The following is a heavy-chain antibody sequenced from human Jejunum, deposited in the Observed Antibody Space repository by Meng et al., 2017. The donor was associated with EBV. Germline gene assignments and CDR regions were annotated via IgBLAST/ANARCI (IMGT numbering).Heavy chain of an antibody. V-gene: IGHV2-5*02. D-gene: IGHD3-22*01. CDR2: IYWDDDK. CDR3: AHRRPPSVVSDSSGYGTFDH. Sequence: QITLKESGPTLVKPTQTLTLTCPFSGFSLTTGGVGVGWIRQPPGKALECLALIYWDDDKRFSPSLKNRLTIAKDTSKNQVVLTMTNMDPVDTATYYCAHRRPPSVVSDSSGYGTFDHWGQGTLVTVSS. J-gene: IGHJ4*02. CDR1: GFSLTTGGVG.